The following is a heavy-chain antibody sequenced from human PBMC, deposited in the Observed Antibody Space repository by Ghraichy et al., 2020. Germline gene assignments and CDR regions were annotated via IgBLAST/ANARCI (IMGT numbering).Heavy chain of an antibody. J-gene: IGHJ6*02. D-gene: IGHD1-1*01. V-gene: IGHV3-33*01. CDR1: GFTFSSYA. Sequence: SLRLSCAASGFTFSSYAMHWVRQAPGKGLEWVAVLWYDGSNKYYADSVKGRFTISRDNSKNTLYLQMNSLRAEDTAVYYCARDWNGMDVWGQGTTVTVSS. CDR2: LWYDGSNK. CDR3: ARDWNGMDV.